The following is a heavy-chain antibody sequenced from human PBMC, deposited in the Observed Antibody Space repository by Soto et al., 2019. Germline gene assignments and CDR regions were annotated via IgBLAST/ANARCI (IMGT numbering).Heavy chain of an antibody. Sequence: QLQLQESGSGLVKPSRTLSLTCAVSGGSISSGGYSWSWIRQPPGKGLEWIGYIYHSGSTYYNPSLKPRVTISVDSSKNQFSLKLSSVTAADTAVYYCARRRGFPCYYRMDVWGQGTTVTVSS. D-gene: IGHD2-21*01. CDR2: IYHSGST. CDR1: GGSISSGGYS. J-gene: IGHJ6*02. CDR3: ARRRGFPCYYRMDV. V-gene: IGHV4-30-2*01.